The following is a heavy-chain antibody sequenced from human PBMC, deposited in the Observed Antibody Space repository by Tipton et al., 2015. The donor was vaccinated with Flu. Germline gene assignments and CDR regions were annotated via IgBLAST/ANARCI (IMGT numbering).Heavy chain of an antibody. Sequence: QVQLVQSGAEVKKPGASVKVSCKASGYTFTSYGISWVRQATGQGLEWMGWISGYNGNTNYAQELQGRVTMTTDTFTSTAYMELRSLRSDDTAVYYCARSQVYWNYTPSWFDTGGQGALVTVSS. CDR3: ARSQVYWNYTPSWFDT. V-gene: IGHV1-18*01. J-gene: IGHJ5*02. CDR2: ISGYNGNT. CDR1: GYTFTSYG. D-gene: IGHD1-7*01.